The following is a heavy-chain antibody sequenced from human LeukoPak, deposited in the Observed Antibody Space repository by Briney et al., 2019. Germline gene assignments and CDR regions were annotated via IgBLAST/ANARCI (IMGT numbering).Heavy chain of an antibody. D-gene: IGHD5-24*01. CDR1: GFTFSSYS. CDR2: VIRDGSFT. Sequence: PGGSLRLSCAASGFTFSSYSMNWVRQAPGKGLEWVSRVIRDGSFTNYADSVKGRFTISRDNAKNTLYLQMSSLRAEDTAVYFCVRDGDDFNFDYWGQGSLVTVSS. V-gene: IGHV3-74*01. CDR3: VRDGDDFNFDY. J-gene: IGHJ4*02.